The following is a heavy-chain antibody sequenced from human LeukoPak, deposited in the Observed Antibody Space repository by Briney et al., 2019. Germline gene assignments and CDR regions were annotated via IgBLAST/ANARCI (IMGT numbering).Heavy chain of an antibody. CDR2: ISYDGSNK. Sequence: GGSLRLSCAASGFTFSSYAMHWVRQAPGKGLEWVAVISYDGSNKYYADSVKGRFTISRDNSKNTLYLQMNSLSAEDTAVYYCARDYDFWSGRPGSYYYYGMDVWGQGTTVTVSS. J-gene: IGHJ6*02. CDR1: GFTFSSYA. V-gene: IGHV3-30*04. CDR3: ARDYDFWSGRPGSYYYYGMDV. D-gene: IGHD3-3*01.